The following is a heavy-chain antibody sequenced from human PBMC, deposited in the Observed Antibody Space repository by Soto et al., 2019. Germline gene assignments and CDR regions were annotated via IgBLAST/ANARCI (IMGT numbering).Heavy chain of an antibody. Sequence: QVQLVESGGGVVQPGRSLRLSCAASGFTFSSYGMHWVRQAPGKGLEWVAVISYDGSNKYYADSVKGRFTISRDNSKNTLYLQTNSLRAEDTAVYYCARGYSSGWYYFDYWGQGTLVTVSS. V-gene: IGHV3-30*03. CDR3: ARGYSSGWYYFDY. D-gene: IGHD6-19*01. J-gene: IGHJ4*02. CDR2: ISYDGSNK. CDR1: GFTFSSYG.